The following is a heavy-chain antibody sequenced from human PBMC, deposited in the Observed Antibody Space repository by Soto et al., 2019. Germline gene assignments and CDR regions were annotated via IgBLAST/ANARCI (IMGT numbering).Heavy chain of an antibody. V-gene: IGHV1-3*01. CDR1: GYTFTSYA. CDR2: INAGNGNT. J-gene: IGHJ5*01. CDR3: ARGSRGGDADWLDS. D-gene: IGHD2-21*02. Sequence: ASVKVSCKASGYTFTSYAMHWVRQAPGQRLEWMGWINAGNGNTKYSQKFQGRVTITRDTSASTAYMELSSLRSEDTAVYYCARGSRGGDADWLDSWGPGTLVTVSS.